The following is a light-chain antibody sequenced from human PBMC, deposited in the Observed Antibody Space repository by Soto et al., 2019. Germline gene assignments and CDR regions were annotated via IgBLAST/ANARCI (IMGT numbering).Light chain of an antibody. J-gene: IGKJ4*01. CDR1: QTISNY. CDR2: AAS. Sequence: DIQITQSPSSQSTSVVDRVTITCRASQTISNYLNWYQQQPGKAPKLLIYAASSLQSGVPSRFSGSGSGTDFTLTISSLQPEDFATYYCQQLNSYPLTFGGGTKVDIK. V-gene: IGKV1-39*01. CDR3: QQLNSYPLT.